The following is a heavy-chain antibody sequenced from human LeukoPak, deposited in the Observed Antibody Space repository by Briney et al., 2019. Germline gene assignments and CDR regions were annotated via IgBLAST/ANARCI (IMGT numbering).Heavy chain of an antibody. J-gene: IGHJ2*01. D-gene: IGHD2-15*01. V-gene: IGHV1-24*01. CDR3: ATQKTPRRSLNWYFDL. Sequence: ASVKVSCKVSGYTLTELSMHWVRQAPGKGLEWMGGFDPEDGETIYAQKLQGRVTITEDTSTDTAYMELSSLRSEDTAVYYCATQKTPRRSLNWYFDLWGRGTLVTVSS. CDR1: GYTLTELS. CDR2: FDPEDGET.